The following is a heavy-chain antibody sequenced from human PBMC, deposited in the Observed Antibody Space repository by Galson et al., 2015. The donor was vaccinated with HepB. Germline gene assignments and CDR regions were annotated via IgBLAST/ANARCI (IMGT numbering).Heavy chain of an antibody. V-gene: IGHV3-48*03. CDR1: GSSLSSYT. J-gene: IGHJ3*01. CDR2: ISTTGDNI. D-gene: IGHD3-22*01. CDR3: ATTLCVSSAYWAFEV. Sequence: SLRLSCAASGSSLSSYTINWVRQSPTKAPPRVSYISTTGDNIHYAESVKGRFTVARDNAKNAVFLQMNDLRVEDTAVYYCATTLCVSSAYWAFEVWGQGTLVTVSS.